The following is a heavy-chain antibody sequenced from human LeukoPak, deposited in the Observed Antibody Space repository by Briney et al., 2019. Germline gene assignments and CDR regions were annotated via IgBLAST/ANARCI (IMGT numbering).Heavy chain of an antibody. Sequence: GGSLRLSCAASGFTFSTYNMNWVRQAPGKGLEWVSSITSSSSYTFYADSVKGRFTISRDNAKNSVYLQMSSLRAEDTAVYYCATNEWKLLKSWGQGTLVTVSS. V-gene: IGHV3-21*01. CDR3: ATNEWKLLKS. CDR1: GFTFSTYN. D-gene: IGHD1-26*01. CDR2: ITSSSSYT. J-gene: IGHJ5*02.